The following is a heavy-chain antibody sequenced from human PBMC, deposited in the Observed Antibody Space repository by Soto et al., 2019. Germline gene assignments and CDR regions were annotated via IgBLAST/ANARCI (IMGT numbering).Heavy chain of an antibody. Sequence: ASVKVSCKASGYTFTSYGINWVRQAPGQGLEWMGWISAYNGNTNYAQKLQGIVTMTTDTSTSTAYMELRSLRSDDTAVYYCARVRYNWNLNWFDPWGQGTLVTVSS. CDR3: ARVRYNWNLNWFDP. V-gene: IGHV1-18*01. CDR1: GYTFTSYG. J-gene: IGHJ5*02. D-gene: IGHD1-1*01. CDR2: ISAYNGNT.